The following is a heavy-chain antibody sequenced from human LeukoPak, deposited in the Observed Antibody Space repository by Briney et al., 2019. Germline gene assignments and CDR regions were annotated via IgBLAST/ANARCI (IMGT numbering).Heavy chain of an antibody. CDR1: SGSISSSTYY. V-gene: IGHV4-39*07. Sequence: SETLSLTCTVSSGSISSSTYYWGWIRQPPGKGLEWIGTIYYTGSTYYNPSLKSRVTISVDTSKNQFSLKLTSVTAADTAVYYWARAGGKDGYNLWVYWGQGTLVTVSS. CDR2: IYYTGST. J-gene: IGHJ4*02. CDR3: ARAGGKDGYNLWVY. D-gene: IGHD5-24*01.